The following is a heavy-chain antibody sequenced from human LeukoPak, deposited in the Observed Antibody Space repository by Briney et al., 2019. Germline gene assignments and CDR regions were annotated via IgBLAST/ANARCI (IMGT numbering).Heavy chain of an antibody. Sequence: SETLSLTCTVSGGSISSGGYYWSWIRQHPGKGLVWIGYIYYSGSTYYNPSLRSRVTISVDTSKNQFSLKLSSVTAADTAVYYCARGYYDNPNDFDYWGQGTLVTVSS. J-gene: IGHJ4*02. V-gene: IGHV4-31*03. CDR3: ARGYYDNPNDFDY. CDR2: IYYSGST. CDR1: GGSISSGGYY. D-gene: IGHD3-22*01.